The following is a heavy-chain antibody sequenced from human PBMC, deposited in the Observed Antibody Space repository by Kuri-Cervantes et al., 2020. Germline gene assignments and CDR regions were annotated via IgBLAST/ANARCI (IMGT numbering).Heavy chain of an antibody. CDR3: AKQVAAADNYYYYGMDV. CDR2: IKEDTSEK. CDR1: GFTFSNYW. J-gene: IGHJ6*02. Sequence: GESLKISCAASGFTFSNYWMSWVRQAPGKGLEWVANIKEDTSEKYFVDSVRGRFTISRDNAKNSLYLQMNSLRAEDTALYYCAKQVAAADNYYYYGMDVWGQGTTVTVSS. D-gene: IGHD6-13*01. V-gene: IGHV3-7*03.